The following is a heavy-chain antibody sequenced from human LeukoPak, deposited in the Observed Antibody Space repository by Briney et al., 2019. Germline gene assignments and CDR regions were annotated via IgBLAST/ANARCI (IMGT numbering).Heavy chain of an antibody. CDR1: GGSISSSSYY. Sequence: SETLSLTCTVSGGSISSSSYYWGWIRQPPGKGLEWIGSIYYSGSTYYNPSLKSRVTISVDTSKNQFSLKLSSVTAADTAVYYCAAMVRGVIIKDWFDPWGQGTLVTVSS. D-gene: IGHD3-10*01. CDR2: IYYSGST. J-gene: IGHJ5*02. V-gene: IGHV4-39*01. CDR3: AAMVRGVIIKDWFDP.